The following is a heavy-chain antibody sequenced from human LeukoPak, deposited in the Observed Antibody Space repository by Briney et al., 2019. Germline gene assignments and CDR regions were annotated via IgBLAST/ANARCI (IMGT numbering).Heavy chain of an antibody. CDR1: GFIFSNYV. V-gene: IGHV3-30*04. J-gene: IGHJ4*02. D-gene: IGHD3-10*01. Sequence: GRSLRLSCAASGFIFSNYVMHWVRQAPGKGLEWMTMISYDGNSKYYADSVKGRFTISRDNPKNTLYLQMNSLRAEDTAVYFCARDYYGSGSLNTGVEYWGQGTLVTVSS. CDR3: ARDYYGSGSLNTGVEY. CDR2: ISYDGNSK.